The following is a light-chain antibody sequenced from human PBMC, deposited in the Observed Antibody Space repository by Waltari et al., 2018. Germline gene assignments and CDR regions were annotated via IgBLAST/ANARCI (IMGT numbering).Light chain of an antibody. CDR2: ASS. CDR1: QAIGNY. J-gene: IGKJ4*01. Sequence: DIQMTQSPSSLSASVGDRVTITCRASQAIGNYLAWYQQKPGRVPKLLISASSTLQSGVPSRFSGSGSGTAFTLTISSLLPEDVATYYCQQYSSVPLTFGAGTRVEIK. V-gene: IGKV1-27*01. CDR3: QQYSSVPLT.